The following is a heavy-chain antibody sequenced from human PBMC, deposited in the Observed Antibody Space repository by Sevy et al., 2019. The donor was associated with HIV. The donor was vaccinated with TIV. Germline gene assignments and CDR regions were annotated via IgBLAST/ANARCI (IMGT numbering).Heavy chain of an antibody. V-gene: IGHV3-23*01. CDR3: AREGCTRPHDY. CDR2: LSFGGGKI. Sequence: GGSLRLSCAVSGFNFNIYSMSWVRQAPGKGLEWVSTLSFGGGKINYAASLKGRFIISRDDSKNTLYLQMNSLRAEDTAVYFCAREGCTRPHDYWGQGTLVTVSS. J-gene: IGHJ4*02. D-gene: IGHD2-8*01. CDR1: GFNFNIYS.